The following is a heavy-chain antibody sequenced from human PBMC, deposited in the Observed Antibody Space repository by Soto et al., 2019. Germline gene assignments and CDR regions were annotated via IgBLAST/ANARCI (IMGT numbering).Heavy chain of an antibody. CDR3: ASAPGFNLFDS. CDR2: IFHSGST. D-gene: IGHD7-27*01. V-gene: IGHV4-39*01. Sequence: QLQLQESGPRLVKPAETLSLTCIVSGGSFSSSTYYGGWIRQPPGKVLEWIGSIFHSGSTYYNPSLKSRVTLFVDTSKNRFYLRLSSVTAADTAVYYCASAPGFNLFDSWGQGTLVTVSS. J-gene: IGHJ4*02. CDR1: GGSFSSSTYY.